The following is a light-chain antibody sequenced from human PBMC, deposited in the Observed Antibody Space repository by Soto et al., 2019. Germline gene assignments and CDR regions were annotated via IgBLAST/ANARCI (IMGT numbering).Light chain of an antibody. CDR1: QSVGSSY. Sequence: EIVLTQSPGTLSVSAGERVTLSCRASQSVGSSYLAWYQQRPGQAHRLLIFDASYSATGIPDRFSGSASGTDFTLTISRLAPEDFAVYYCQQYSSSPPAFTFRPETNVDSK. CDR2: DAS. CDR3: QQYSSSPPAFT. J-gene: IGKJ3*01. V-gene: IGKV3-20*01.